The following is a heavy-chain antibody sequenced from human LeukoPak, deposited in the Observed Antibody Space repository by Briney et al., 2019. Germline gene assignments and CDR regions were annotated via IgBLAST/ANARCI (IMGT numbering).Heavy chain of an antibody. J-gene: IGHJ6*01. Sequence: PGGSLRLSCAASGFTVSSNYMSWVRQAPGKGLEWVSVIYSGGSTYYADSVKGRFTISRHNSKNTLYLQMNSLRAEDTAVYYCARDWGYSYGYGYYGIDVWGQGTTVTASS. CDR1: GFTVSSNY. V-gene: IGHV3-53*04. CDR3: ARDWGYSYGYGYYGIDV. D-gene: IGHD5-18*01. CDR2: IYSGGST.